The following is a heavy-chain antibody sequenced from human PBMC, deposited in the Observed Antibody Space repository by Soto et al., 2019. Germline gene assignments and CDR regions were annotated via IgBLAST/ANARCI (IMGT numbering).Heavy chain of an antibody. D-gene: IGHD2-2*01. CDR2: INPFDGSR. J-gene: IGHJ5*02. Sequence: GASVKVSCKASGYIFTSYYIHWVRQAPGQGLEWMGWINPFDGSRMFAQSFQGRVTMTRDTSTSTVYMEVSSLRSEDTAVYYCAKEKISTSCCNWFDPWGQGTLVTVSS. CDR1: GYIFTSYY. CDR3: AKEKISTSCCNWFDP. V-gene: IGHV1-46*01.